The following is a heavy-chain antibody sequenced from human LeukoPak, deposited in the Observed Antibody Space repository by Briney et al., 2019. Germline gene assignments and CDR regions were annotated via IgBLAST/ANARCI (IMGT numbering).Heavy chain of an antibody. J-gene: IGHJ6*02. CDR3: ARSRFGELNYYYYYGMDV. D-gene: IGHD3-10*01. Sequence: GGSLRLSCAASGFTFSSYWMSWVRQAPGKGLEWVANMKQDGSEKYYVDSVKGRFTISRDNAKNSLYLQMNSLRAEDTAVYYCARSRFGELNYYYYYGMDVWGQGTTVTVSS. CDR1: GFTFSSYW. V-gene: IGHV3-7*04. CDR2: MKQDGSEK.